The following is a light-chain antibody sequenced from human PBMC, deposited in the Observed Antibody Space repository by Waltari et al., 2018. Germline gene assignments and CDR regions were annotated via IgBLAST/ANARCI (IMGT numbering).Light chain of an antibody. CDR2: RAS. CDR3: QQGYTYPYS. CDR1: QGIGND. J-gene: IGKJ2*03. Sequence: DIQMTQSPSSLSASVGDTVTITCQASQGIGNDLNWYQHKPGKAPRLLIYRASSLQRGATSRFSGSGSGTDFTLSIRSLQPEDFATYYCQQGYTYPYSFGQGTKVDIK. V-gene: IGKV1-17*01.